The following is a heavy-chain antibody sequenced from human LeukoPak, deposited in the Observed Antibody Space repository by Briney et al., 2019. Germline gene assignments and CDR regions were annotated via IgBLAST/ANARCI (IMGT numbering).Heavy chain of an antibody. Sequence: PGGSLRLSCAASGFTFSSCEMNWVRQAPGKGLEWVSYISSSGSNIYYADSVKGRFTISRDNAKNSLYLQMNSLRAEDTAVYYCAKDSGIAVAGTLRAFDIWGQGTMVTVSS. CDR1: GFTFSSCE. CDR2: ISSSGSNI. J-gene: IGHJ3*02. CDR3: AKDSGIAVAGTLRAFDI. D-gene: IGHD6-19*01. V-gene: IGHV3-48*03.